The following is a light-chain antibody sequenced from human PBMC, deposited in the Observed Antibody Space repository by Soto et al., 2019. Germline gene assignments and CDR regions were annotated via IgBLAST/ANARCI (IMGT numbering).Light chain of an antibody. CDR3: QQSYNTPWT. V-gene: IGKV3-15*01. Sequence: EIVMTQSPATLSASPGDRATLYCRAGQNVSSNLAWYQQKFGQAPTLLIYGASTRATGIPARFSGSGSGTEFSLTISSLQPEDSATSYCQQSYNTPWTFGQGTKV. J-gene: IGKJ1*01. CDR1: QNVSSN. CDR2: GAS.